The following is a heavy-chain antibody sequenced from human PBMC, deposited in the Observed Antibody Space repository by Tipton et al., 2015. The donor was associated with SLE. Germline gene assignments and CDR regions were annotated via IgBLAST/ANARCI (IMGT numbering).Heavy chain of an antibody. J-gene: IGHJ4*02. D-gene: IGHD3-10*01. CDR3: AREGITMVRGVIITLYY. CDR2: IKQDGSEK. CDR1: GFTFSSYW. V-gene: IGHV3-7*01. Sequence: SLRLSCAASGFTFSSYWMSWVRQAPGKGLEWVANIKQDGSEKYYVDSVKGRFTISRDNAKNSLYLQMNSLRAEDTAVYYCAREGITMVRGVIITLYYWGQGTLVTVSS.